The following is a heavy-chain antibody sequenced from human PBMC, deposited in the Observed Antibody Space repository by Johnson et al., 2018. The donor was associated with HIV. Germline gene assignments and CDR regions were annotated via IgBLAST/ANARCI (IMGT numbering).Heavy chain of an antibody. D-gene: IGHD3-10*01. CDR3: ARVMVQGDAFDI. V-gene: IGHV3-20*04. J-gene: IGHJ3*02. CDR2: INWNGGST. CDR1: GFTFDDYG. Sequence: VQLVESGGGLVQPGGSLRLSCAASGFTFDDYGMSWVRQAPGKGLEWVSGINWNGGSTGYADSVKGRFTISRDNAKNSLYLQMNSLRAEDTAVYYCARVMVQGDAFDIWGQGTMVTVSS.